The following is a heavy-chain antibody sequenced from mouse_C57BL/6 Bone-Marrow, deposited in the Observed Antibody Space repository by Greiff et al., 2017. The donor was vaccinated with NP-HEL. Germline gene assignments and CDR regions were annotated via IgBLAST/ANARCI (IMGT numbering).Heavy chain of an antibody. V-gene: IGHV1-53*01. J-gene: IGHJ2*01. CDR3: ARYDSSYPYYFDY. D-gene: IGHD1-1*01. CDR2: INPSNGGT. Sequence: VQLQQPGTELVKPGASVKLSCKASGYTFTSYWMHWVKQRPGQGLEWIGNINPSNGGTNYNEKFKSKATLTVDKSSSTAYMQLSSLTSEDSAVYYCARYDSSYPYYFDYWGQGTNLTVSS. CDR1: GYTFTSYW.